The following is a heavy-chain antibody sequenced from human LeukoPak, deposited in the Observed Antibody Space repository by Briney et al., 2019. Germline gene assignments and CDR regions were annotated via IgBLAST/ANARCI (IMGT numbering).Heavy chain of an antibody. Sequence: PSETLSLTCAVYGGSFSGYYWSWIRQPPGKGREWMGEINHSGSTNYNPSLKSRVTLSVDTSENQFSPKLSSVTAADTAVYYRGRGGGILTGYHMSYFDYWGQGTLVTVSS. V-gene: IGHV4-34*01. CDR1: GGSFSGYY. CDR2: INHSGST. J-gene: IGHJ4*02. CDR3: GRGGGILTGYHMSYFDY. D-gene: IGHD3-9*01.